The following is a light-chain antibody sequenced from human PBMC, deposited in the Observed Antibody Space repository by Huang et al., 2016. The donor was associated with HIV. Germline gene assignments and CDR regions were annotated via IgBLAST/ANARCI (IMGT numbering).Light chain of an antibody. V-gene: IGKV3-11*01. CDR1: QSISNF. Sequence: EILLTQSPATLSLSPGERATLSCRASQSISNFIAWYQQRPGQPPRLFIYDASTRSTGIPDRFSVSVSGTDFTLTISTLQPEDFAVYYCQQRSSWPPFTFGPGTKVDFK. J-gene: IGKJ3*01. CDR3: QQRSSWPPFT. CDR2: DAS.